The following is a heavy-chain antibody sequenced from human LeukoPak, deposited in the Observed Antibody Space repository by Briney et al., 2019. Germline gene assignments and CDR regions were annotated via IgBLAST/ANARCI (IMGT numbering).Heavy chain of an antibody. J-gene: IGHJ4*02. Sequence: GGPLRLFRAASGFPHSSYRLNLVREARRKGLEWDSSISSSSSYIYYADSVKGRFTISRDNAKNSLYLQMNSLRAEDTAVYYCASGRNWNDFLFDYWGQGTLVTVSS. V-gene: IGHV3-21*01. CDR2: ISSSSSYI. D-gene: IGHD1-1*01. CDR1: GFPHSSYR. CDR3: ASGRNWNDFLFDY.